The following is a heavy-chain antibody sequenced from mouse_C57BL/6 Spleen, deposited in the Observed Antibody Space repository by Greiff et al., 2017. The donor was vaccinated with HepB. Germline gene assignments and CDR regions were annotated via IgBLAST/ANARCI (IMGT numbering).Heavy chain of an antibody. Sequence: QVQLQQSGAELVRPGASVKLSCKASGYTFTDYYINWVKQRPGQGLEWIARIYPGSGNTYYNEKFKGKATLTAEKYSSTAYMQLSSLTSEDSAGYFCARRGGNYNYFDYWGQGTTLTVSS. CDR3: ARRGGNYNYFDY. J-gene: IGHJ2*01. V-gene: IGHV1-76*01. D-gene: IGHD2-1*01. CDR2: IYPGSGNT. CDR1: GYTFTDYY.